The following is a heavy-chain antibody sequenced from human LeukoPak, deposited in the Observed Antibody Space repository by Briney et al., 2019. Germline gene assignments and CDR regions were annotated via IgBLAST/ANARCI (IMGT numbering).Heavy chain of an antibody. Sequence: GGSLRLSCAASRFTFSSYWMHWVRQGPGKGLAWVSRINSDGSITRYADPVKGRFTISRDNAKNTLYLQMDSLRAEDTAVYYCVRGGTALSPPFDHWGQGTLVTVSS. D-gene: IGHD1-26*01. CDR2: INSDGSIT. CDR1: RFTFSSYW. CDR3: VRGGTALSPPFDH. J-gene: IGHJ4*02. V-gene: IGHV3-74*01.